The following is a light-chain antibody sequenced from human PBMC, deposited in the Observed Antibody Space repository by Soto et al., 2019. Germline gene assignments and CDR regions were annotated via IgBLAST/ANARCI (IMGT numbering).Light chain of an antibody. CDR3: QQSHSSPYT. CDR1: QSITSY. V-gene: IGKV1-39*01. J-gene: IGKJ2*01. CDR2: AAS. Sequence: DIQMTQSPSSLSVSVGDRVTITCRASQSITSYLNWYQQKPGKAPKLLGYAASTLQSGVPSRFSGSGSGTDFTLTISSLQPEDFATYYCQQSHSSPYTFGQGTKLEIK.